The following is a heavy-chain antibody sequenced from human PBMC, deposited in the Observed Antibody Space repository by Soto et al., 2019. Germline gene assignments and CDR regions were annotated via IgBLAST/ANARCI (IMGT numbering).Heavy chain of an antibody. J-gene: IGHJ6*02. V-gene: IGHV3-30-3*01. CDR1: GFTFSSYA. D-gene: IGHD3-10*01. Sequence: HPGGSLRLSCAASGFTFSSYATHWVRQAPGKGLEWVAVISYDGSNKYYADSVKGRFTISRDNSKNTLYLQMNSLRAEDTAVYYCARAITMVRGSMGYYYGMDVWGQGTTVTVSS. CDR2: ISYDGSNK. CDR3: ARAITMVRGSMGYYYGMDV.